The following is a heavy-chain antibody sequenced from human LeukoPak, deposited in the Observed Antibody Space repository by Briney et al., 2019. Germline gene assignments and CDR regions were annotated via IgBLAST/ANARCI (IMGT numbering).Heavy chain of an antibody. CDR2: ISYDGSNK. Sequence: PGRSLRLSCAASGFTFSSYAMHWVRQAPGKGLEWVAVISYDGSNKYYADSVKGRFTISRDNSKNTLYLQMNSLRAEDTAVYYCARERSVWDAFDIWGQGTMVTVSP. V-gene: IGHV3-30-3*01. J-gene: IGHJ3*02. D-gene: IGHD2-8*01. CDR1: GFTFSSYA. CDR3: ARERSVWDAFDI.